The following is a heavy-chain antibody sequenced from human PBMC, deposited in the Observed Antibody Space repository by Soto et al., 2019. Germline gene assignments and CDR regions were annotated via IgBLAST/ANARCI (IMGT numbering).Heavy chain of an antibody. J-gene: IGHJ4*02. CDR3: ARGSRITGIHFDY. CDR2: INHSGST. Sequence: PSETLSLTCAVYGGSFSGYYWSWIRQPPGKGLEWIGEINHSGSTNYNPSLKSRVTISVDTSKNQFSLKLSSVTAADTAVYYCARGSRITGIHFDYWGQGTLVTVSS. CDR1: GGSFSGYY. D-gene: IGHD1-20*01. V-gene: IGHV4-34*01.